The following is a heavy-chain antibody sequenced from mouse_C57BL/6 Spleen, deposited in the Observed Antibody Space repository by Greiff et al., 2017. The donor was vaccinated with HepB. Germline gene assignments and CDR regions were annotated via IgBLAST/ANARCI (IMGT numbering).Heavy chain of an antibody. J-gene: IGHJ2*01. CDR3: ARRGGSSYFDY. V-gene: IGHV1-81*01. Sequence: VQLQESGAELARPGASVKLSCKASGYTFTSYGISWVKQRTGQGLEWIGEIYPRSGNTYYNEKFKGKATLTADKSSSTAYMELRSLTSEDSAVYFCARRGGSSYFDYWGQGTTLTVSS. D-gene: IGHD1-1*01. CDR1: GYTFTSYG. CDR2: IYPRSGNT.